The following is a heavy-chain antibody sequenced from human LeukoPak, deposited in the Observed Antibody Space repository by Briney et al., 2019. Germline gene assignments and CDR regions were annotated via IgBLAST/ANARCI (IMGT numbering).Heavy chain of an antibody. CDR1: GYSFTSYW. J-gene: IGHJ5*02. D-gene: IGHD1-14*01. CDR2: IYPGDSDT. CDR3: ARHMGVPTTRRYNWFDP. Sequence: GESLKISCKGSGYSFTSYWIGWVRQMPGKGLEWMGIIYPGDSDTRYSPSFQGQVTISADKPISTAYLQWSSLKASDTAMYYCARHMGVPTTRRYNWFDPWGQGTLVTVSS. V-gene: IGHV5-51*01.